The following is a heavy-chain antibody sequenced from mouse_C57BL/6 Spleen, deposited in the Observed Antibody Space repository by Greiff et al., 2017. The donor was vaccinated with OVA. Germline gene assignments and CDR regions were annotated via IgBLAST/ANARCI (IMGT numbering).Heavy chain of an antibody. J-gene: IGHJ3*01. CDR1: GYAFSSSW. CDR3: TREDDTTGFAY. D-gene: IGHD2-12*01. CDR2: IYTGDGDT. V-gene: IGHV1-82*01. Sequence: QVQLQQSGPELVKPGASVKISCKASGYAFSSSWMNWVKQRPGKGLEWIGRIYTGDGDTNYNGKFKGKATLTADKSSSTAYMQLSSLTSEDSAVYYCTREDDTTGFAYWGQGTLVTVSA.